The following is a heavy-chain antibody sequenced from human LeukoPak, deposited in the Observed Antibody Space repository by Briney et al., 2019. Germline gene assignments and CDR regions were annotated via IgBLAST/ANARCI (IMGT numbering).Heavy chain of an antibody. V-gene: IGHV3-30*02. CDR1: GFIFGSSG. CDR3: AKDRHGDYTSDY. D-gene: IGHD4-17*01. CDR2: TPYHGVSR. J-gene: IGHJ4*02. Sequence: GGSLRLSCAAPGFIFGSSGMHWVRQAPVKGLEWVAFTPYHGVSRYYTESVKGRFTISRDNSKSTLYLQMNSLRIEDTAVYYCAKDRHGDYTSDYWGQGTLAIVSS.